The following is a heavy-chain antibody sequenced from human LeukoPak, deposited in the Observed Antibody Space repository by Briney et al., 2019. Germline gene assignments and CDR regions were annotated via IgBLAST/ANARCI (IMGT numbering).Heavy chain of an antibody. J-gene: IGHJ4*02. CDR2: IWYDGSNK. CDR3: ARDRSVTYSYGLDY. CDR1: GFTFSSYG. D-gene: IGHD5-18*01. Sequence: HPGRSLRLSCAASGFTFSSYGMHWVRQAPGKGLEWVAVIWYDGSNKYYADSVKGRFTISRDNSKNTLYLQMNSLRAEDTAVYYCARDRSVTYSYGLDYWGQGTLVTVSS. V-gene: IGHV3-33*01.